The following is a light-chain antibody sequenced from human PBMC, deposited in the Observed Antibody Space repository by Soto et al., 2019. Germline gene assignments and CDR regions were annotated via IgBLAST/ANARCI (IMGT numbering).Light chain of an antibody. J-gene: IGLJ2*01. Sequence: QSALTQPASVSGSPGQSITISCTGTSSDIGAYDYVSWYQQHPGKAPKLMISEVSNRPSGVSNRFSGSKSGNTASLTISGLQAEDEADYFCSSYTSSSTLLIGGGTKVTVL. CDR2: EVS. CDR3: SSYTSSSTLL. CDR1: SSDIGAYDY. V-gene: IGLV2-14*01.